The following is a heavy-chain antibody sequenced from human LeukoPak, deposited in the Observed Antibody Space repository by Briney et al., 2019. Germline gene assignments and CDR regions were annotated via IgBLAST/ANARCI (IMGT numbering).Heavy chain of an antibody. J-gene: IGHJ4*02. D-gene: IGHD4-17*01. CDR3: TRDKGYGDYVGSFDY. CDR1: GDSISSYY. Sequence: SETLSLTCTVSGDSISSYYWSWIRQPPGKRLEWIRYIHYSGSTNYNPSLRSRVTISVDTSKNQFSLKLSSVTAADTAVYYCTRDKGYGDYVGSFDYWGQGTLVTVSS. V-gene: IGHV4-59*01. CDR2: IHYSGST.